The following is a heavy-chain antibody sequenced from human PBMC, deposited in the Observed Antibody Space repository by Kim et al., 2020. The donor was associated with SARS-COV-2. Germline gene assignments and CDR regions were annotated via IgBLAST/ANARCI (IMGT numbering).Heavy chain of an antibody. D-gene: IGHD1-1*01. V-gene: IGHV4-39*01. Sequence: SETLSLTCSVSGGSITSSRDYWGWIRQPTGQGLEWIGNIYFSGSVVYNPSLESRVSIDRDTSKSLFSLRVTSVTAADTAVYDCARLHRAGTVAFFDYWG. CDR2: IYFSGSV. CDR1: GGSITSSRDY. J-gene: IGHJ4*01. CDR3: ARLHRAGTVAFFDY.